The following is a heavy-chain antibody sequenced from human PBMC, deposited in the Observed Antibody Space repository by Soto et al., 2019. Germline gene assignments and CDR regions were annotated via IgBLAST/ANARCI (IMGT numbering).Heavy chain of an antibody. CDR1: GGSFSGYY. J-gene: IGHJ5*02. CDR2: INHSGST. V-gene: IGHV4-34*01. CDR3: ARGLVGWFSDWFDP. Sequence: SETLSLTCAVYGGSFSGYYWSWIRQPPGKGLEWIGEINHSGSTNYNPSLKSRVTISVDTSKNQFSLKLSSVTAADMAVYYCARGLVGWFSDWFDPWGQGTLVTVSS. D-gene: IGHD3-10*01.